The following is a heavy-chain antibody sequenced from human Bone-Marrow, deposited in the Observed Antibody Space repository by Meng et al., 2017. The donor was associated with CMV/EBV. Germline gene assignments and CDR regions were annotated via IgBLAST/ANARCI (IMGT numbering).Heavy chain of an antibody. J-gene: IGHJ6*02. CDR1: GFTFSSYA. V-gene: IGHV3-30-3*01. CDR2: ISYDGSNK. CDR3: ARVGRETNYYYGMDV. D-gene: IGHD3-16*01. Sequence: SLKISCAASGFTFSSYAMHWVRQAPGKGLEWVAVISYDGSNKYYADSVKGRFTISRDNSKNTLYLQMNSLRAEDTAVYYCARVGRETNYYYGMDVWGQGTTVTVSS.